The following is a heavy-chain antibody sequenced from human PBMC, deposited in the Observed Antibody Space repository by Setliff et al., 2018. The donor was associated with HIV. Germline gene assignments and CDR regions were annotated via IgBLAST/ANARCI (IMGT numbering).Heavy chain of an antibody. CDR2: INHSGST. D-gene: IGHD3-3*01. CDR3: ARDRRSIFGVDTKNWFDP. Sequence: PSETLSLTCIVSGGSISNHYWSWIRQPPGQGLEWIGEINHSGSTNYNASLKSRVTISGDMSKKQFSLKLSSVTAADTAVYYCARDRRSIFGVDTKNWFDPWGQGTLVTVSS. V-gene: IGHV4-34*01. J-gene: IGHJ5*02. CDR1: GGSISNHY.